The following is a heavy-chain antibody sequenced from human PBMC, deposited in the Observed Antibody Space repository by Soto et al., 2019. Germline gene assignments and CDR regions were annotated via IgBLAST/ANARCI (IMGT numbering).Heavy chain of an antibody. CDR1: GFTFSTYG. J-gene: IGHJ4*02. CDR3: AKGHSSGWYFFDY. Sequence: PGGSLRLSCAASGFTFSTYGIHWVRQAPGKGLEWVAVISYDGSNKYYADSVKGRFTISRDNSKNTLYLQMNSLRAEDTAVYYCAKGHSSGWYFFDYWGQGTLVTVSS. D-gene: IGHD6-19*01. V-gene: IGHV3-30*18. CDR2: ISYDGSNK.